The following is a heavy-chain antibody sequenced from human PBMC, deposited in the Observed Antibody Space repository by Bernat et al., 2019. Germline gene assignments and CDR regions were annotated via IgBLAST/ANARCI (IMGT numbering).Heavy chain of an antibody. V-gene: IGHV3-33*01. CDR2: IWYDGSNK. D-gene: IGHD3-16*01. CDR1: GFTFSSYG. Sequence: QLQLVASGGGVVQPGRSLRLSCAASGFTFSSYGMHWVRQAPGKGLEWVAVIWYDGSNKYYADSVKGRFTISRDNSKNTLYLQMNSLRAEDTAVYYLARGGERRPFSFDYWGQGTLVTVSS. J-gene: IGHJ4*02. CDR3: ARGGERRPFSFDY.